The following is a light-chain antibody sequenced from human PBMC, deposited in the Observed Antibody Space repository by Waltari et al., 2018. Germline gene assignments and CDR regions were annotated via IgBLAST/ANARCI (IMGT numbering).Light chain of an antibody. V-gene: IGLV3-1*01. J-gene: IGLJ2*01. CDR2: QDI. CDR1: KLGDKY. CDR3: QAWDSSTVV. Sequence: SYELTQPPSVSVSPGQTATITCSGHKLGDKYTCWYQQKPGQAPLLVIYQDIERPSGIPVRFSGTSSGNTATLTISGSPAMDVADYYCQAWDSSTVVFGGGTKLTVL.